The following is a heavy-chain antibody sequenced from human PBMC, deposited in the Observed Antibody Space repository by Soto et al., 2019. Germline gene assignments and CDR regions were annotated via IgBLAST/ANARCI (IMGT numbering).Heavy chain of an antibody. CDR3: AKGRPSLGGTGRGAMDV. V-gene: IGHV3-23*01. Sequence: RRLSCAASGFTFSRFAMSWVRQAPGKGLEWVSGITGDGRNTYYANSMEGRFTVSRDNSKDTLYLQMNSLRADDTAVYYCAKGRPSLGGTGRGAMDVWGQGTTVTVSS. CDR2: ITGDGRNT. J-gene: IGHJ6*02. CDR1: GFTFSRFA. D-gene: IGHD3-16*01.